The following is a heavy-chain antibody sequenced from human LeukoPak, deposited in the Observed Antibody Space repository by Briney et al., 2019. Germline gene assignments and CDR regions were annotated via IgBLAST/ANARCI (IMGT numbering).Heavy chain of an antibody. CDR3: ASQWTIFDAFDI. D-gene: IGHD2-8*01. CDR2: IYYSGST. V-gene: IGHV4-38-2*02. J-gene: IGHJ3*02. CDR1: GYSISSGYY. Sequence: PSETLSLTCTVSGYSISSGYYWGWIRQPPGKGLQWIGCIYYSGSTYYKPSLKSRVTISVDTSNNQFSLKLSSVTAADMAVYYCASQWTIFDAFDIWGQGTMVTVSS.